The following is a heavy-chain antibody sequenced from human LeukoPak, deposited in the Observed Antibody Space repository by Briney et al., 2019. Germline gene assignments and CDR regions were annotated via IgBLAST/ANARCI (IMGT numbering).Heavy chain of an antibody. CDR1: GGSISSYY. CDR3: AREGSDRVIDY. D-gene: IGHD6-25*01. Sequence: SETLSLTCTVSGGSISSYYWSWIRQPPGKGLEWIGYIYYSGSTNYNPSLKSRVTISVDTSKNQFSLKLSSVTAADTAVYYCAREGSDRVIDYWGQGTLVTVSS. CDR2: IYYSGST. J-gene: IGHJ4*02. V-gene: IGHV4-59*01.